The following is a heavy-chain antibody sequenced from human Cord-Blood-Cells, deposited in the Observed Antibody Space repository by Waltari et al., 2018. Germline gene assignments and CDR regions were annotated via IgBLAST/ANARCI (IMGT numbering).Heavy chain of an antibody. CDR3: ARHAMSYSGSYYALDY. J-gene: IGHJ4*02. CDR1: GYSFTSYW. CDR2: IYPGDSQT. Sequence: EVQLVQSGAEVKKPGESLKISCKGSGYSFTSYWIGWVRQMPGKGLDWMGIIYPGDSQTRYSPSFQGQVTISADKSISTAYLQWSSLKASDTAMYYCARHAMSYSGSYYALDYWGQGTLVTVSS. D-gene: IGHD1-26*01. V-gene: IGHV5-51*01.